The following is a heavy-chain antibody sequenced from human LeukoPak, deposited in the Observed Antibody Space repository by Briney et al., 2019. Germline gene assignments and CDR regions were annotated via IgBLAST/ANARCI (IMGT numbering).Heavy chain of an antibody. J-gene: IGHJ4*02. CDR2: INLNSGAT. Sequence: ASVKVSCKASEHTYTGYYMHWLRQAPGQGPVWLGWINLNSGATNYALKFHGRVTMTRDTSISTVYMELSSLRSDDTALYYCARDRYSSSWYGLDYWGQGTLVTVSS. D-gene: IGHD6-13*01. CDR1: EHTYTGYY. V-gene: IGHV1-2*02. CDR3: ARDRYSSSWYGLDY.